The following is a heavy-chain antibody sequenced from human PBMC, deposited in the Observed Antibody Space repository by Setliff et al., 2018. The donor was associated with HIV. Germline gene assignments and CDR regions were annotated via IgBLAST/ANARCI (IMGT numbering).Heavy chain of an antibody. CDR1: GYTFTSYY. CDR2: VIPISGTA. V-gene: IGHV1-69*05. CDR3: ARDWDTAMVELDY. J-gene: IGHJ4*02. D-gene: IGHD5-18*01. Sequence: SVKVSCKASGYTFTSYYIHWVRQAHGQGLEWMGGVIPISGTANYAQKFQGRVTITTDESTTTAYMELSSLRSDDTAVYYCARDWDTAMVELDYWGQGTLVTVSS.